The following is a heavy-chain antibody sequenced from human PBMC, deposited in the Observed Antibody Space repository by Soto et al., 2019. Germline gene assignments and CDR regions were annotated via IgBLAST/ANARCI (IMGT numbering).Heavy chain of an antibody. D-gene: IGHD3-3*01. Sequence: PGGSLRLSCAASGFTFDDYAMHWVRQAPGKGLEWVSGISWNSGSIGYADSVKGRFTISRDNAKNSLYLQMNSLRAEDTALYYCATINPPDFWSGYLYGYYFDYWGQGTLVTVFS. CDR1: GFTFDDYA. CDR2: ISWNSGSI. V-gene: IGHV3-9*01. CDR3: ATINPPDFWSGYLYGYYFDY. J-gene: IGHJ4*02.